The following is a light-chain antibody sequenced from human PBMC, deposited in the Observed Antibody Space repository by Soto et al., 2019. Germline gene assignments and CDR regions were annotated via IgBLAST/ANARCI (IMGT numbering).Light chain of an antibody. CDR2: DVS. V-gene: IGKV1-5*01. J-gene: IGKJ1*01. Sequence: DIQMTPSPSTLSASVVDRVTITCRASQSISRWLAWYQQKPGKAPKLLIYDVSSLETGVPSRFSGSGSGTEFSLTIRGLQPDDFATYYCQQYDYSRTFGQGTKVDIK. CDR1: QSISRW. CDR3: QQYDYSRT.